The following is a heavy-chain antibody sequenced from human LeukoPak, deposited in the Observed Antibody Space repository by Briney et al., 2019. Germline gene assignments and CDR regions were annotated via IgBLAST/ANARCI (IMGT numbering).Heavy chain of an antibody. J-gene: IGHJ6*02. CDR1: GGSFSGYY. D-gene: IGHD4-17*01. CDR3: ARDLRFDYGDYYYYYGMDV. CDR2: INHSGST. Sequence: PSETLSLTCAVYGGSFSGYYWSWIRQPPGKGLEWIGEINHSGSTNYNPSLKSRVTISVDTSKNQFSLKLSSVTAADTAVYYCARDLRFDYGDYYYYYGMDVWGQETTVTVSS. V-gene: IGHV4-34*01.